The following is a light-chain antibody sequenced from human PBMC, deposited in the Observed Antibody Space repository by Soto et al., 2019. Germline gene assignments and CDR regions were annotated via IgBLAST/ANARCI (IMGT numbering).Light chain of an antibody. CDR3: QHYGYSRWT. J-gene: IGKJ1*01. CDR2: GVY. CDR1: LTGNNNY. Sequence: IVLTQSPGTLSLSPGERATLSCRASLTGNNNYLAWYQHKSGQAPRLLIYGVYTRATGIPDRFTGSGSGTEFTLTITRVEPEDSAVYFCQHYGYSRWTFGQGTKVEIK. V-gene: IGKV3-20*01.